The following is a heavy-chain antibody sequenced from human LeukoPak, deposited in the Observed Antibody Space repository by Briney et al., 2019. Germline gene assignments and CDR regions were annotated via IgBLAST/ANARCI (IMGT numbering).Heavy chain of an antibody. CDR3: ARDSYGTVDY. D-gene: IGHD5-18*01. Sequence: ASETLSLTCTVSGGSISSGGYSWSWIRQHPGKGLEWIGYIYYSGSTYYNPSLKSRVTISVDTSKNQFSLKLSSVTAADTAVYYCARDSYGTVDYWGQGTLVTVSS. CDR1: GGSISSGGYS. J-gene: IGHJ4*02. CDR2: IYYSGST. V-gene: IGHV4-31*03.